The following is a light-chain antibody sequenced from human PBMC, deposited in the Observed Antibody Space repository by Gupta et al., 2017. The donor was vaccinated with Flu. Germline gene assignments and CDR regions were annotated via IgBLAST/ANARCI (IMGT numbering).Light chain of an antibody. J-gene: IGKJ4*01. CDR2: AAS. Sequence: GDRVTITCRASQGISSYLAWYQQKPGEAPKLLIYAASTLQSGVPSRFSGSGSGTEFTLTVSTLQPEDCATYYCQQLNSYPLTFGGGTKVEIK. CDR1: QGISSY. V-gene: IGKV1-9*01. CDR3: QQLNSYPLT.